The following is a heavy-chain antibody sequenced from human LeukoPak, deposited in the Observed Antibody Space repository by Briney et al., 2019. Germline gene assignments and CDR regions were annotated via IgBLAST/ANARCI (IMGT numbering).Heavy chain of an antibody. Sequence: GGSLRLSCAASGFTFRNYVMNWVRQAPGKGLEWVSGTSGSGDSTYYADSVKGRFTISRDNSKNTLYLQMNSLRVEDTAAYYCAKVRAPSGWFNSDYWGQGTLVTVSS. V-gene: IGHV3-23*01. D-gene: IGHD6-19*01. CDR2: TSGSGDST. J-gene: IGHJ4*02. CDR1: GFTFRNYV. CDR3: AKVRAPSGWFNSDY.